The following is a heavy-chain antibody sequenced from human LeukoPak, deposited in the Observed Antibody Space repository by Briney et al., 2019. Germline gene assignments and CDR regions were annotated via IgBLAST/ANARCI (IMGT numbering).Heavy chain of an antibody. D-gene: IGHD6-19*01. V-gene: IGHV1-2*02. CDR2: INPNSGGT. CDR1: GYTFTSYY. J-gene: IGHJ4*02. Sequence: ASVKLSCKASGYTFTSYYMHWVRQAPGQGLEWVGWINPNSGGTNYAQKVQGRVTMTRDTSISTAYMELSRLRVDDTAVYYCARELSSGWYPIAIDYWGQGTLVTVSS. CDR3: ARELSSGWYPIAIDY.